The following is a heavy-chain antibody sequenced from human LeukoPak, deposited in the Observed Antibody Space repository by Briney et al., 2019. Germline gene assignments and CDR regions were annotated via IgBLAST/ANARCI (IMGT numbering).Heavy chain of an antibody. CDR2: MSHSGRA. CDR1: GGSISSGSYY. CDR3: ARGSGYGSAFQYKAQYFDS. V-gene: IGHV4-39*07. Sequence: PSETLSLTCTVSGGSISSGSYYWSWIRQPPGQGLEWIGSMSHSGRAYYNPSLKSRLTIFVDTSKNQFSLELRSVTAADTAVYYCARGSGYGSAFQYKAQYFDSWGQGILVTVSS. D-gene: IGHD3-10*01. J-gene: IGHJ4*02.